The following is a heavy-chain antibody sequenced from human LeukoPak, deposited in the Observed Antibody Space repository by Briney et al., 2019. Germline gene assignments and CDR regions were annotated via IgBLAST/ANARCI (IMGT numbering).Heavy chain of an antibody. V-gene: IGHV4-30-2*01. CDR2: IYHSGST. D-gene: IGHD4-17*01. CDR1: GGSISSGGYS. Sequence: PSETLSLTCAVSGGSISSGGYSWSWIRQPPGKGLEWIGYIYHSGSTYYNPSLKNRVTISVDRSKNQFSLKLSSVTAADTAVYYCARAPGGDYGDYYFDYWGQGTLVTVSS. CDR3: ARAPGGDYGDYYFDY. J-gene: IGHJ4*02.